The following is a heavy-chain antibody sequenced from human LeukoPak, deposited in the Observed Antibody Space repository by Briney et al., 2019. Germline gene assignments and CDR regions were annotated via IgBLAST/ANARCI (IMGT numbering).Heavy chain of an antibody. CDR2: INPYNGNT. CDR1: GYTFTSYG. Sequence: ASVKVSCKASGYTFTSYGISWVRQARGQGLEWMGWINPYNGNTKYAQKFQGRVSMTTDTSTSTAYMELRSLRSDDTAAYFCARDPVGVHLDWGQGTQVTVSS. D-gene: IGHD1-26*01. V-gene: IGHV1-18*01. CDR3: ARDPVGVHLD. J-gene: IGHJ4*02.